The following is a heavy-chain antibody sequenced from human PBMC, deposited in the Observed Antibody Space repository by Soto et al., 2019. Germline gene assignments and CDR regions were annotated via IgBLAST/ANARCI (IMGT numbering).Heavy chain of an antibody. D-gene: IGHD4-17*01. V-gene: IGHV4-39*01. CDR3: ARRVGYGDYVTKNY. CDR2: IYYSGST. J-gene: IGHJ4*02. CDR1: GGSISSSSYY. Sequence: SETLSLTCTVSGGSISSSSYYWGWIRQPPGKGLEWIGGIYYSGSTYYNPSLKSRVTISVDTSKNQFSLKLSSVTAADTAVYYCARRVGYGDYVTKNYWGQGTLVTVSS.